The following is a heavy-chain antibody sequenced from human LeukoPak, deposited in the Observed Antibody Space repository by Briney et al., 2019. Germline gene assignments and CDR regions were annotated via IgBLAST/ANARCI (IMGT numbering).Heavy chain of an antibody. CDR2: ISRGGSAT. V-gene: IGHV3-11*01. CDR1: AFTFSDYY. CDR3: ASVPECGTRRPSPGYYCCMHV. Sequence: PGGSLRLSCAASAFTFSDYYMSWVRQAPGKGLEWVSYISRGGSATYYADSVKGRFTISRDNSKNSLYLQMNSLRAEDTAVYYCASVPECGTRRPSPGYYCCMHVWGQETTVTVS. J-gene: IGHJ6*02. D-gene: IGHD1-14*01.